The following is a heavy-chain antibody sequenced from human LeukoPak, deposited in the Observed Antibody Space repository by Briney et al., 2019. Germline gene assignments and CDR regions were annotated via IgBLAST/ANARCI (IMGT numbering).Heavy chain of an antibody. Sequence: GGSLRLSCAASGFTVSSNYMSWVRQAPGKGLGWVSVIYSGGSTYYADSVKGRFTISRDNSKNTLYLQMNSLRAEDTAVYYCARGNYYGSGSYDYWGQGTLVTVSS. CDR3: ARGNYYGSGSYDY. J-gene: IGHJ4*02. D-gene: IGHD3-10*01. CDR1: GFTVSSNY. V-gene: IGHV3-53*01. CDR2: IYSGGST.